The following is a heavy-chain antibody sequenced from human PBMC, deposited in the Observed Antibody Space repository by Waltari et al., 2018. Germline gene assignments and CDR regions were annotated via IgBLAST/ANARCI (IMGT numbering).Heavy chain of an antibody. J-gene: IGHJ6*02. Sequence: QVQLQQWGAGLLKPSETLSLTCAVYGGSFSGYYWSWIRQPPGKGLEWIGEINHSGSTNYTPSLKSRVTISVYTSKNQFSLKLSSVTAADTAVYYFARLFSSWYPPTHGYYYGMDVWGQGTTFTVSS. CDR2: INHSGST. CDR3: ARLFSSWYPPTHGYYYGMDV. CDR1: GGSFSGYY. V-gene: IGHV4-34*01. D-gene: IGHD6-13*01.